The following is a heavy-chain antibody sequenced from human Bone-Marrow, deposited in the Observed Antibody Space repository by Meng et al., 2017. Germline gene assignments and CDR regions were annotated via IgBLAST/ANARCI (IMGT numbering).Heavy chain of an antibody. V-gene: IGHV3-30*18. CDR1: GFTFSRSA. J-gene: IGHJ4*02. Sequence: GESLKISCAASGFTFSRSAMHWVRQAPVTGLEWVAVISSEGGLKYYADFVKGRFTISRDNSKNTLYLQMNSLSPEDTAVYYCSKTARDLLTGLAGLFEHWGQGALVTVSS. CDR2: ISSEGGLK. D-gene: IGHD3-9*01. CDR3: SKTARDLLTGLAGLFEH.